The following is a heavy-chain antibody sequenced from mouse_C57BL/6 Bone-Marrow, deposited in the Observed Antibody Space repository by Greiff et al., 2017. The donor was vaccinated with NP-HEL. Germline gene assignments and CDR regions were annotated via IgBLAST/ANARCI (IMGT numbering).Heavy chain of an antibody. CDR2: IDPSDSYT. CDR1: GYTFTSYW. Sequence: QVQLQQPWAELVRPGTSVKLSCKASGYTFTSYWMHWVKQRPGQGLEWIGVIDPSDSYTNYNQKFKGKATLTVDTSSSTAYMQLSSLTSEDSAVYYCARGLRNWGQGTTLTVSS. V-gene: IGHV1-59*01. J-gene: IGHJ2*01. D-gene: IGHD2-4*01. CDR3: ARGLRN.